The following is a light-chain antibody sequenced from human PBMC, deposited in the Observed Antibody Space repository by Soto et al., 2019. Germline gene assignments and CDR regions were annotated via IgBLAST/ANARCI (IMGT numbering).Light chain of an antibody. Sequence: QSVLTQPASVSGSPGQSITISCPGTSSDVGGYNYVSWYQQYPGKAPKLMIYHVSNRPSGVSNRFSGSKSGNSASLTISGLQAEDEADYYCSSYTSTSTYVFGTGTRSPS. CDR1: SSDVGGYNY. CDR2: HVS. CDR3: SSYTSTSTYV. J-gene: IGLJ1*01. V-gene: IGLV2-14*01.